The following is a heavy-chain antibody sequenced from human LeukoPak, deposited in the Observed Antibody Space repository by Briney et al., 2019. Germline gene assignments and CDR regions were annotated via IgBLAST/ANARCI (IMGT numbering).Heavy chain of an antibody. CDR2: IYSSGST. D-gene: IGHD3-10*01. V-gene: IGHV4-59*01. CDR3: ARAETMVRGVPRHLGL. J-gene: IGHJ2*01. Sequence: PSETLSLTCTVSGGSISSYHWSWIRQPPGKGLEWIGYIYSSGSTNYNSSLKRRVTISVYTSRSQFSLKLSSVTAADTAVYYCARAETMVRGVPRHLGLWGRGALVTVSS. CDR1: GGSISSYH.